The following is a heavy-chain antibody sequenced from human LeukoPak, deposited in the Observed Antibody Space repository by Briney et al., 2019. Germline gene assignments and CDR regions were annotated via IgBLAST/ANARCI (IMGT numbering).Heavy chain of an antibody. V-gene: IGHV4-59*01. CDR2: IYYSGST. CDR1: GGAISIYY. D-gene: IGHD1-14*01. Sequence: PPETLSLTSTLSGGAISIYYRSCIPQPPGKGLEWIWYIYYSGSTNSNPSLKSRVTLSVDTSKNQFSLKLSSVTAADTAVYYCAGAPGAITRYFYYWGQGTLATVSS. CDR3: AGAPGAITRYFYY. J-gene: IGHJ4*02.